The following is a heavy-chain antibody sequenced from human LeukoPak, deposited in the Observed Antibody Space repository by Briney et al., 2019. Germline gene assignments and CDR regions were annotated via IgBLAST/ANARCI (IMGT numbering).Heavy chain of an antibody. V-gene: IGHV1-2*02. CDR1: GYTFTGYY. CDR2: ITPNSGGT. J-gene: IGHJ4*02. D-gene: IGHD3-16*01. Sequence: ASVKVSCKASGYTFTGYYMHWVRQDPGQGLEWMGWITPNSGGTNYAQKFQGRVTMTRDTSISTAYMELSRLRSDDTAVYYCAGVRYRLAETYIDYWGQGTLVTVSS. CDR3: AGVRYRLAETYIDY.